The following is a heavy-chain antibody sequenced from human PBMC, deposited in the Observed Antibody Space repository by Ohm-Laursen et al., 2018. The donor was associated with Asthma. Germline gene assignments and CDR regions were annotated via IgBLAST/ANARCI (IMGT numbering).Heavy chain of an antibody. J-gene: IGHJ4*02. CDR3: ARGVYSLFDY. V-gene: IGHV4-31*03. D-gene: IGHD5-18*01. Sequence: TLSLTCTVSGGSISSGGYYWSWIRQHPGKGLEWIGYIYYSGSTYYNPSLKSRVTISVDTSKYQFSLKLSSVTAADTAVYYCARGVYSLFDYWGQGTLVTVSS. CDR1: GGSISSGGYY. CDR2: IYYSGST.